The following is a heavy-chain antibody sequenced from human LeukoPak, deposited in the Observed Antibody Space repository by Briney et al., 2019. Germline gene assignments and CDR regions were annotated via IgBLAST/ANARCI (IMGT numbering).Heavy chain of an antibody. V-gene: IGHV4-34*01. J-gene: IGHJ4*02. CDR2: INHSGST. D-gene: IGHD6-13*01. CDR3: ARVARYSSSWYYFDY. Sequence: PSETLSLTCAVYGGSFSGYYWSWIRQPPGKGLEWIGEINHSGSTNYNPSLKSRVTISVDTSKNQFSLKLSSVTAADTAVYYCARVARYSSSWYYFDYWGQGTLVTVSS. CDR1: GGSFSGYY.